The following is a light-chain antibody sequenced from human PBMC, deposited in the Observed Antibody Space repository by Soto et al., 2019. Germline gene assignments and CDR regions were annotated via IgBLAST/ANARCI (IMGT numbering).Light chain of an antibody. J-gene: IGLJ1*01. Sequence: QSALTQPASVSGSPGQSITISCTGTSSDVGSYNLVSWYQQHPGKAPKLMIYEGSKRPSGVSNRFSGSKSGNTASLTISGLQAEDAADYFCCSYAGSSTSYVFGTGTKLTV. CDR3: CSYAGSSTSYV. CDR1: SSDVGSYNL. CDR2: EGS. V-gene: IGLV2-23*01.